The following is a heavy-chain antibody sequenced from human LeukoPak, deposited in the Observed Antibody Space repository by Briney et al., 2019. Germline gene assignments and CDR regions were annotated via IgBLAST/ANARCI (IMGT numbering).Heavy chain of an antibody. CDR3: ARPHSSTDFYAFDI. CDR2: IRTSGST. Sequence: TSETLSLTCTVSGGSISDYYWSWIRQPPGTGLEWLGYIRTSGSTNYSPSLARRVTISVGTFKNQISLKLRSVTAADTAVYYYARPHSSTDFYAFDIWGQGTMVTVSS. J-gene: IGHJ3*02. V-gene: IGHV4-4*09. D-gene: IGHD2-2*01. CDR1: GGSISDYY.